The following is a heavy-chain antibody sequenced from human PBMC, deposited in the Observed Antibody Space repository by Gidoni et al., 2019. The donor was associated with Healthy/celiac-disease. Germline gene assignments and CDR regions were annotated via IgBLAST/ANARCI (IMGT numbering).Heavy chain of an antibody. CDR2: IYPGDSDT. D-gene: IGHD4-17*01. J-gene: IGHJ6*02. V-gene: IGHV5-51*01. CDR1: GYSFTSYW. CDR3: ARHDSGDYDPVALGGMDV. Sequence: EVQLVQSGAEVKKPGESLKISCKGSGYSFTSYWIGWVRQMPGKGLEWMGIIYPGDSDTRYSPSFQGQVTISADKSISTAYLQWSSLKASDTAMYYCARHDSGDYDPVALGGMDVWGQGTTVTVSS.